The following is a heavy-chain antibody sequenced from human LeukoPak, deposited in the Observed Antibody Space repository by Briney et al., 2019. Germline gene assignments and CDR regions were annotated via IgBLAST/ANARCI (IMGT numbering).Heavy chain of an antibody. Sequence: GASVKVSCKASGYTFTCYYMHWVRQAPGQGLEWMGWINPNSGGTNYAQEFQGWVTMTRDTSISTAYMELSRLRSDDTAVYYCARGDSSGVYFDYWGQGTLVTVSS. J-gene: IGHJ4*02. V-gene: IGHV1-2*04. D-gene: IGHD3-22*01. CDR3: ARGDSSGVYFDY. CDR2: INPNSGGT. CDR1: GYTFTCYY.